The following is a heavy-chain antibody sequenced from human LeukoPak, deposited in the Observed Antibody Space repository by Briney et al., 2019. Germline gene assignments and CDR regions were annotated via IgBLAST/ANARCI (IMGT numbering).Heavy chain of an antibody. CDR1: GFTFSSYG. Sequence: PGGSLRLSCAASGFTFSSYGMSWVRQAPGKGLEWVSTISGSAYNTYYADSVKGRFTISRDNSANTLYLQMNSLRAEDTALYYCAKHSGSYFIYYVDSWGQGTPVTVS. D-gene: IGHD1-26*01. CDR2: ISGSAYNT. CDR3: AKHSGSYFIYYVDS. V-gene: IGHV3-23*01. J-gene: IGHJ4*02.